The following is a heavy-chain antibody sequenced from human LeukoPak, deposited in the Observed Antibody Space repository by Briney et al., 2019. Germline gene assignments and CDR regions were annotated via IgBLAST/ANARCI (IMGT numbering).Heavy chain of an antibody. CDR3: AREQEDCTGTTCYRAFDV. CDR2: VHSDGSIT. D-gene: IGHD2-2*01. J-gene: IGHJ3*01. CDR1: GFTFGNYW. V-gene: IGHV3-74*01. Sequence: PGGSLRLSCAASGFTFGNYWINWVRQAPGKGLVWVSRVHSDGSITNYADSVKGRFSISRDGAKNTLYLQMSSLRSEDTAVYYCAREQEDCTGTTCYRAFDVWGQGTMVTVS.